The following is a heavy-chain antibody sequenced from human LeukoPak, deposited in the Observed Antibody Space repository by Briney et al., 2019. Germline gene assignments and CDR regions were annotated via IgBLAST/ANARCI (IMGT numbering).Heavy chain of an antibody. J-gene: IGHJ3*02. Sequence: ASVKVSCKASGYTFTGYYMHWVRQAPGQGLEWMGWINPNSGGTNYAQKFQGRVTMTRDTSISTAYMELSRLRSDDTAVYYCARHDFWSGYRAFDIWGQGTMVTVSS. CDR2: INPNSGGT. CDR1: GYTFTGYY. CDR3: ARHDFWSGYRAFDI. D-gene: IGHD3-3*01. V-gene: IGHV1-2*02.